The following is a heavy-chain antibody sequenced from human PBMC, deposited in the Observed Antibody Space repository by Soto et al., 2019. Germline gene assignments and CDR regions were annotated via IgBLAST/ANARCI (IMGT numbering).Heavy chain of an antibody. CDR1: GYTFTSYG. CDR2: ISAYNGHT. J-gene: IGHJ4*02. Sequence: ASVKVSCKASGYTFTSYGISWVRQAPGQGLEWMGWISAYNGHTNYAQKLQGRVTMTTDTSTSTAYMELRSLRSDDTAVYYCARATIFGVVIEPVDYWGQGTLVTVSS. V-gene: IGHV1-18*01. D-gene: IGHD3-3*01. CDR3: ARATIFGVVIEPVDY.